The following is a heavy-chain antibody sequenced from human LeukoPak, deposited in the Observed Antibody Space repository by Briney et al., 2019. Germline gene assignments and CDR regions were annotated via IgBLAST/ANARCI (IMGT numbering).Heavy chain of an antibody. CDR2: ITSSGITI. V-gene: IGHV3-48*04. D-gene: IGHD1-26*01. CDR3: ARETNGGTYYNAFDI. J-gene: IGHJ3*02. CDR1: GFTFRTSG. Sequence: GGSLRLSCAASGFTFRTSGMNWVRQAPGKGLEWVSYITSSGITIYYADSVKGRFTISRDNAKNSLYLQMNSLRAEDTAVYYCARETNGGTYYNAFDIWGQGTMVTVSS.